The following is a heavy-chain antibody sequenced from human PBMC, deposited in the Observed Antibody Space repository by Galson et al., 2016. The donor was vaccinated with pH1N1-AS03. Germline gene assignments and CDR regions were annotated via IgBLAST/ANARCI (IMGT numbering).Heavy chain of an antibody. CDR2: TYYRSKWYN. D-gene: IGHD6-6*01. Sequence: ISGDSVSSNSAAWNWIRQSPSRGLEWLGRTYYRSKWYNDYAVSVKSRITINPDTSKNQFSLQLNSVTPEDTAVHYCARGHYSSSFYWFDPWGQGTLVTVSS. CDR3: ARGHYSSSFYWFDP. V-gene: IGHV6-1*01. CDR1: GDSVSSNSAA. J-gene: IGHJ5*02.